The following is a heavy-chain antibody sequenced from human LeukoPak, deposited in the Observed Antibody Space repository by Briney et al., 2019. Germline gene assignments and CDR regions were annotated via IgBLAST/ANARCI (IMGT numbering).Heavy chain of an antibody. J-gene: IGHJ6*02. V-gene: IGHV4-59*08. CDR3: ARWGYYYYGMDV. Sequence: PSETLSLTCTVSGGSINNYYSSWIRQPPGKGLEWIGYIHYSGGTTYNPSLESRVTISVDTSKSQFSLTLISVTAADTAVYYCARWGYYYYGMDVWGQGTTVTVSS. CDR1: GGSINNYY. D-gene: IGHD3-16*01. CDR2: IHYSGGT.